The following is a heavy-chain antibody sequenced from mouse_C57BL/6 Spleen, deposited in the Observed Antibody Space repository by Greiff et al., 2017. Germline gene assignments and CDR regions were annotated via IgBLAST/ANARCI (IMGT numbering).Heavy chain of an antibody. V-gene: IGHV1-59*01. J-gene: IGHJ4*01. CDR3: APSGVYYGSSYAMDY. Sequence: QVQLQQPGAELVRPGTSVKLSCKASGYTFTSYWMHWVKQRPGQGLAWIGVIDPSDSYTNYNQKFKGKATLTVDTSSSTAYMQLSSLTSEDSAVYYCAPSGVYYGSSYAMDYWGQGTSGTVSS. CDR1: GYTFTSYW. CDR2: IDPSDSYT. D-gene: IGHD1-1*01.